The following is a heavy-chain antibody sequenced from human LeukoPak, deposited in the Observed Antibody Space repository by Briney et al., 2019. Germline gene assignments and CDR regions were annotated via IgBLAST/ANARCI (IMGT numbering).Heavy chain of an antibody. CDR3: ARDQGPHYYYYMDV. CDR1: GGTFSSYS. CDR2: IIPIFGTA. V-gene: IGHV1-69*05. Sequence: GASVKVSCKASGGTFSSYSISWVRQGPGQGLEWMGGIIPIFGTANYAQKFQGRVTITTDESTSTAYMELSSLRSEDTAVYYCARDQGPHYYYYMDVWGKGNTVPVSS. J-gene: IGHJ6*03.